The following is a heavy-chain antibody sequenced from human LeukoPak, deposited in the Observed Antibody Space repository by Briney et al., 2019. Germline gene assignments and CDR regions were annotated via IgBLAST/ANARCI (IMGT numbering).Heavy chain of an antibody. CDR2: INLSAST. CDR1: GGSFSGYY. Sequence: PSETLSLTYAVYGGSFSGYYWSWIRQPPGKGLKWIWEINLSASTNYNPSLNRRVTISVDTSKNQFSLKLSSVTAADTAVYYCARRAEMGNCSGGSCYSGYFDYWGQGTLVTVSS. V-gene: IGHV4-34*01. D-gene: IGHD2-15*01. CDR3: ARRAEMGNCSGGSCYSGYFDY. J-gene: IGHJ4*02.